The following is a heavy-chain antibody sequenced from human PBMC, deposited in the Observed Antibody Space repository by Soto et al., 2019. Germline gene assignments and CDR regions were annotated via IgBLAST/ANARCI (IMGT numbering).Heavy chain of an antibody. CDR2: ISGFNGNT. D-gene: IGHD3-16*01. V-gene: IGHV1-18*01. Sequence: ASVEVCCEASCYTFNFYGITWVRQAPGQGLEWMGWISGFNGNTNYAADLQGRVTMTTDTSTSTAYMELRGLRSDDTAVYYCARIGVSSGHESPDFDSWGQGTLVTVSS. CDR3: ARIGVSSGHESPDFDS. CDR1: CYTFNFYG. J-gene: IGHJ4*02.